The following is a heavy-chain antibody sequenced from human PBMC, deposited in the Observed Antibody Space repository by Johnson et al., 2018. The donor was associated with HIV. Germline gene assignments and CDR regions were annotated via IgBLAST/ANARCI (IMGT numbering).Heavy chain of an antibody. CDR3: TTDPIAAAGPDAFDI. CDR2: ISYDGSNK. J-gene: IGHJ3*02. CDR1: GFTFSSYG. V-gene: IGHV3-30*03. D-gene: IGHD6-13*01. Sequence: QVQLVESGGGAVQPGRSLRLSCAASGFTFSSYGMHWVRQAPGKGLEWVAVISYDGSNKYYADSVKGRFTISRDNSKNTLYLQMNSLKTEDTAVYYCTTDPIAAAGPDAFDIWGQGTMVTVSS.